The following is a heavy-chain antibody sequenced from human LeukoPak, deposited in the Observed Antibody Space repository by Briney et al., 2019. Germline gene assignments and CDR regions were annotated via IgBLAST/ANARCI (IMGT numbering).Heavy chain of an antibody. CDR1: GASISSYY. V-gene: IGHV4-59*08. CDR2: IYYSGST. D-gene: IGHD3-16*01. J-gene: IGHJ5*02. Sequence: SETLSLTCIVSGASISSYYWSWIRQPPGKGLEWIGYIYYSGSTNYNPSLKSRVTISVDTSKSQFSLKLSSVTAADTAVYYCARHLGRSEFDPWGQGTLVTVSS. CDR3: ARHLGRSEFDP.